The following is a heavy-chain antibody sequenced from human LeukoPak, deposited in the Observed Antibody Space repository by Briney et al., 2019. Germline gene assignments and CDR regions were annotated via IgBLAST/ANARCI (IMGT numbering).Heavy chain of an antibody. CDR1: GASMNIHY. Sequence: SETLSLTCAVSGASMNIHYWSWIRQPPGKGVEWIGYMLDTVTTKDSPSLKSRFTLSADTSKNQFSLRLTSVTAADTAVYYCATIKRGNIFGYFDFWGQGIPVTVSS. J-gene: IGHJ4*02. D-gene: IGHD5-18*01. CDR3: ATIKRGNIFGYFDF. CDR2: MLDTVTT. V-gene: IGHV4-59*11.